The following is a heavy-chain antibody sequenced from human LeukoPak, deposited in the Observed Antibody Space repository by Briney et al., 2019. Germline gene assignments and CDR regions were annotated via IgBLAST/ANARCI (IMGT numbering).Heavy chain of an antibody. D-gene: IGHD1-1*01. CDR1: GFTFSGYW. CDR2: IDSDGSST. Sequence: GGSLRLSCAASGFTFSGYWMHWVRHAPGKGLVWVSLIDSDGSSTNYADSVKGRFTISRDNAKNTLYLQMNSLRAEDTAVYYCARDTRNSPDYWGQGTLVTVSS. CDR3: ARDTRNSPDY. J-gene: IGHJ4*02. V-gene: IGHV3-74*01.